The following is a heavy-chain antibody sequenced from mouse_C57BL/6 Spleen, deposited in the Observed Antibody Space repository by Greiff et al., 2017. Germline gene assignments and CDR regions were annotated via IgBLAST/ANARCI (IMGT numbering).Heavy chain of an antibody. CDR1: GYTFTSYW. V-gene: IGHV1-50*01. CDR2: IDPSDSYT. Sequence: QVQLQQPGAELVKPGASVKLSCKASGYTFTSYWMQWVKQRPGQGLEWIGEIDPSDSYTNYNQKFKGKATLTVDTSSSPAYMQLSSLTSEDSAVYYCARSGDYDKVDYWGQGTTLTVSS. J-gene: IGHJ2*01. D-gene: IGHD2-4*01. CDR3: ARSGDYDKVDY.